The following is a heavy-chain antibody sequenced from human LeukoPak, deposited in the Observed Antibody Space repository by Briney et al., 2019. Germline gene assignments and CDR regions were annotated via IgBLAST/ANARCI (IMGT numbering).Heavy chain of an antibody. Sequence: PSETLSLTCAVYGGSFSGYYWSWIRQPPGKGLEWIGEINHSGSTNYNPSLKSRVTISVDTSKNQFSLKLSSVTAADTAVYYCARGAGWTGTGFDYWGQGTQVTVSS. D-gene: IGHD1-1*01. J-gene: IGHJ4*02. CDR2: INHSGST. CDR3: ARGAGWTGTGFDY. CDR1: GGSFSGYY. V-gene: IGHV4-34*01.